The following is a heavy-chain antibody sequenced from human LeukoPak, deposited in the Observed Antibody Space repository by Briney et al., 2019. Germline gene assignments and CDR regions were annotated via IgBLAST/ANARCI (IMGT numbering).Heavy chain of an antibody. J-gene: IGHJ4*02. CDR1: GFTFSTFW. V-gene: IGHV3-7*01. CDR3: ARGGTFVSDY. Sequence: PGGSLRLSCAASGFTFSTFWMSWVRQAPGKGLEWVAYIKEDGSEKYYVDSMKGRFTVSRDNAKNSLYLQMDSLRAEDTAVYYCARGGTFVSDYWGQGTLVTVSS. D-gene: IGHD1-1*01. CDR2: IKEDGSEK.